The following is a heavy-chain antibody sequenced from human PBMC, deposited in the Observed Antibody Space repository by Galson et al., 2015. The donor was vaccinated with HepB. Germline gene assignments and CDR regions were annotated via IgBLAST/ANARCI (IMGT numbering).Heavy chain of an antibody. J-gene: IGHJ4*02. CDR1: GGTFSSYT. V-gene: IGHV1-69*02. CDR3: ARAYGSGSYPSDY. D-gene: IGHD3-10*01. CDR2: IIPILGIA. Sequence: SVKVSCKASGGTFSSYTISWVRQAPGQGLEWMGRIIPILGIANYAQKFQGRVTITADKSTSTAYMELSSLRSEDTAVYYCARAYGSGSYPSDYWGQGTLVTVSS.